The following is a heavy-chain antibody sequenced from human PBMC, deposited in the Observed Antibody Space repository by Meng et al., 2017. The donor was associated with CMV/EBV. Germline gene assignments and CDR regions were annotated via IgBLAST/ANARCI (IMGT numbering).Heavy chain of an antibody. CDR3: ARGGWGSGSDY. D-gene: IGHD3-10*01. V-gene: IGHV3-74*01. CDR1: GITFSSDW. CDR2: INSDGSST. Sequence: GESLKISCAASGITFSSDWMHLVRQAAGKGLVWVSHINSDGSSTSYADSVKGRFTISRDNAKNTLYLQMNSLSTEDTAVYYCARGGWGSGSDYWGQGTLVTVSS. J-gene: IGHJ4*02.